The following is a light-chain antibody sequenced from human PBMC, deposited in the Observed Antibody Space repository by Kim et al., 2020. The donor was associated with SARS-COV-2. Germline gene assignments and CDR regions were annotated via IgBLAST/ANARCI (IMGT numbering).Light chain of an antibody. CDR1: QIVSNNN. V-gene: IGKV3-20*01. Sequence: EIVLTQSPGTLSLSPGERATLSCRASQIVSNNNLAWYQQKPDQAPSLLIYGASTRATGIPDRFSGSGSGTDFSHTISRLDPGDFAVYYWQQSRSSHLSFGGGTKVHSK. CDR2: GAS. CDR3: QQSRSSHLS. J-gene: IGKJ4*01.